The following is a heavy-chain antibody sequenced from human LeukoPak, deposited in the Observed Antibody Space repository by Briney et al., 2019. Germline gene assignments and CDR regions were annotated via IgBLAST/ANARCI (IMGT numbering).Heavy chain of an antibody. CDR3: AKDASTVTLHADY. CDR2: LSYDGSNK. D-gene: IGHD4-17*01. Sequence: PGGSLRLSCVASGFTFSHAWMSWVRQAPGKGLEWVAVLSYDGSNKYYADSVKGRFTISRDNSKNTLYLQMNSLRVEDTAVYYCAKDASTVTLHADYWGQGTLVTVSS. J-gene: IGHJ4*02. V-gene: IGHV3-30*18. CDR1: GFTFSHAW.